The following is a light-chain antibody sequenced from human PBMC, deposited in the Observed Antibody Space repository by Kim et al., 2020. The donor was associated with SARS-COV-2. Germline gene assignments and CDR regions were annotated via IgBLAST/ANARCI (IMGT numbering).Light chain of an antibody. J-gene: IGKJ1*01. CDR3: QQDYNLPT. V-gene: IGKV3D-7*01. CDR2: GAS. Sequence: PGERVTLPGRASQSVSSSYLTWYQQKPGQAPRLLIYGASTRATGIPARFSGSGSGTDFTLTISSLQPEDFAVYYCQQDYNLPTFGQGTKVDIK. CDR1: QSVSSSY.